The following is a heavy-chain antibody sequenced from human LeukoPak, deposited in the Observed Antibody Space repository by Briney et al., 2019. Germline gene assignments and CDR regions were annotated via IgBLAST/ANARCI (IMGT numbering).Heavy chain of an antibody. D-gene: IGHD4-17*01. CDR2: INPNSGGS. J-gene: IGHJ4*02. V-gene: IGHV1-2*02. Sequence: ALVKVSRKASGYTFTGYYMHWLRQAPGQGLEWMGWINPNSGGSNYAQKFQGRVTMTRDTSISTAYMELSRLRSDDTAVYYCARDRRGAYGDYATSFWGQGTLVTVSS. CDR3: ARDRRGAYGDYATSF. CDR1: GYTFTGYY.